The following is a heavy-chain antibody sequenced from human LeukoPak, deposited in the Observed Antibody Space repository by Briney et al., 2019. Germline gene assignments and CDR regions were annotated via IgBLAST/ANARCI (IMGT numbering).Heavy chain of an antibody. CDR3: ARGVYIAAAQYGY. D-gene: IGHD6-13*01. CDR1: GGSLSSYY. J-gene: IGHJ4*02. CDR2: IHTSGSP. Sequence: PSETLSLTCTVSGGSLSSYYWSWIRQPAGKGLEYIGRIHTSGSPNYNPSLKSRVTISVDTSRNQFSLKMTSVTAADTAVYYCARGVYIAAAQYGYWGQGTLVTVSS. V-gene: IGHV4-4*07.